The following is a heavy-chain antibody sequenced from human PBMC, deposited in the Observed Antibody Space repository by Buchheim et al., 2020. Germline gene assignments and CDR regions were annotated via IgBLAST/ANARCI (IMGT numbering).Heavy chain of an antibody. CDR1: GYTFTSYY. D-gene: IGHD2-2*01. V-gene: IGHV1-46*01. CDR3: ARDSSDIVVVPAASSGWYFDL. J-gene: IGHJ2*01. CDR2: INPSGGST. Sequence: QVQLVQSGAEVKKPGASVKVSCKASGYTFTSYYMHWVRQAPGQGLEWMGIINPSGGSTSYAQKFQGRVTMTRDPSTSTVYMELSSLRSEDTAVYYCARDSSDIVVVPAASSGWYFDLWGRGTL.